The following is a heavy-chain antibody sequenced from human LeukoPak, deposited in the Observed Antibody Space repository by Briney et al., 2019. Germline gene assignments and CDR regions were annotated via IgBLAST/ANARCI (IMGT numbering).Heavy chain of an antibody. CDR1: GFTFSSNG. D-gene: IGHD6-6*01. J-gene: IGHJ4*02. V-gene: IGHV3-30*02. CDR3: ARDWGTSSLYLVN. CDR2: IQNDGNNK. Sequence: PGGSLRLSCAASGFTFSSNGMHWVRQAPGKGLEWVAFIQNDGNNKKYADSVKDRFTISRDNSKNTLYLQMNSLTAEDTAVYYCARDWGTSSLYLVNWGQGTLVTVSS.